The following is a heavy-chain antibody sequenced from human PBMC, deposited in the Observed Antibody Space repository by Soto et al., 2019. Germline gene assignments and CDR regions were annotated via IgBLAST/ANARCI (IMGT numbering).Heavy chain of an antibody. CDR2: IIPILGIA. Sequence: GASVTVSCNAPGGTFSSYTISWVRQAHGQGLEWMGRIIPILGIANYAQKFQGRVTITADKSTSTAYMELSSLRSEDTAVYYCARDLMHSGYESGFDYWGQGTLVTVSS. CDR1: GGTFSSYT. D-gene: IGHD5-12*01. J-gene: IGHJ4*02. CDR3: ARDLMHSGYESGFDY. V-gene: IGHV1-69*04.